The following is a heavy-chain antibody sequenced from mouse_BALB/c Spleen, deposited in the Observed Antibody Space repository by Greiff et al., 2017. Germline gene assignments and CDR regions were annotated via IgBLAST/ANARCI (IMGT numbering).Heavy chain of an antibody. CDR3: ARGYDYDPWFAY. CDR2: ISSGSSTI. V-gene: IGHV5-17*02. J-gene: IGHJ3*01. CDR1: GFTFSSFG. D-gene: IGHD2-4*01. Sequence: EVKLVESGGGLVQPGGSRKLSCAAPGFTFSSFGMHWVRQAPEKGLEWVAYISSGSSTIYYADTVKGRFTISRDNPKNTLFLQMTSLRSEDTAMYYCARGYDYDPWFAYWGQGTLVTVSA.